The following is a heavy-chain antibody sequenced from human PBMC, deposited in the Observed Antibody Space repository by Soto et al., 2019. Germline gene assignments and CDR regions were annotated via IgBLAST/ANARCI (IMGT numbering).Heavy chain of an antibody. D-gene: IGHD3-22*01. CDR1: GFAFSVYW. CDR3: ARATQSYYDTSGYYSYVH. CDR2: IKQDGSEK. J-gene: IGHJ4*02. Sequence: GGSLRLSCAASGFAFSVYWMTWVRQAPGKGLERVANIKQDGSEKYYVDSVKGRFTISRDNAKSSLYLQMNNLRAEDTAFYFCARATQSYYDTSGYYSYVHWGQGAQVTSPQ. V-gene: IGHV3-7*03.